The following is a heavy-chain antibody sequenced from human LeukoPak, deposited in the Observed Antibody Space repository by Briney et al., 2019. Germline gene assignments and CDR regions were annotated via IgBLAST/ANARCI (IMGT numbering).Heavy chain of an antibody. V-gene: IGHV1-18*01. Sequence: ASVTVSCTASVYTFTSYGISWVRQAPGQGLGWMGWISAYNGNTNYAQKLQGRVTMTTDTSTSTAYMELRSLRSDDTAVYYCARVGTMIVVVPTDAWGQGTLVTVSS. D-gene: IGHD3-22*01. CDR3: ARVGTMIVVVPTDA. J-gene: IGHJ5*02. CDR2: ISAYNGNT. CDR1: VYTFTSYG.